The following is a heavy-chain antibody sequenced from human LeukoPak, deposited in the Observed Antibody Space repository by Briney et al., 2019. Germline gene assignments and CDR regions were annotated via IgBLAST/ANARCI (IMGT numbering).Heavy chain of an antibody. CDR2: INHSGST. CDR3: ARGNRNWGFRWFDP. D-gene: IGHD7-27*01. CDR1: GGSFSGYY. V-gene: IGHV4-34*01. Sequence: SETLSLTCAVYGGSFSGYYWSWIRQPPGKGLEWIGEINHSGSTNYNPSLKSRVTISVDTSKNQFSLKLSSVTAADTAVYYCARGNRNWGFRWFDPWGQGTLVTVSS. J-gene: IGHJ5*02.